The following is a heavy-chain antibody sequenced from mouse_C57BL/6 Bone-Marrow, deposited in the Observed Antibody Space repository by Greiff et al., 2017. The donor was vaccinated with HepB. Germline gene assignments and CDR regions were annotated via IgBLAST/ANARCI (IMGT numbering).Heavy chain of an antibody. J-gene: IGHJ4*01. V-gene: IGHV10-1*01. CDR1: GFSFNTYA. Sequence: EVKVVESGGGLVQPKGSLKLSCAASGFSFNTYAMNWVRQAPGKGLEWVARIRSKSNNYATYYADSVKDRFTISRDDSESMLYLQMNNLKTEDTAMYYCVRQYDYDDAMDYWGQGTSVTVSS. D-gene: IGHD2-4*01. CDR3: VRQYDYDDAMDY. CDR2: IRSKSNNYAT.